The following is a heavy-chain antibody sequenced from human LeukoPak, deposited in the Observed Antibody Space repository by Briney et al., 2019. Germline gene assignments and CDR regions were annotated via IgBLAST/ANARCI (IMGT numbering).Heavy chain of an antibody. CDR3: AKGRLYGDY. Sequence: PGASLRLSCAGSGFTFSSYAMTWVRQAPGKGLGWVSLITGSGASTYYADSVKGRFTISRDNSKNTLYVQMNSLRAEDTAVYYCAKGRLYGDYWGQGTLVTVSS. D-gene: IGHD4-17*01. CDR1: GFTFSSYA. V-gene: IGHV3-23*01. J-gene: IGHJ4*02. CDR2: ITGSGAST.